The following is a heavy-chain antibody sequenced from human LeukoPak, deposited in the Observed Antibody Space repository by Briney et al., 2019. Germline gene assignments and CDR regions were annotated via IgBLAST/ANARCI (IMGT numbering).Heavy chain of an antibody. D-gene: IGHD1-26*01. CDR3: ARGDIVGATTTPFDY. Sequence: GGSLRLSCAASGFTFSTYSMNWVRQAPGKGLEWVSSISTTSRYISYADSVKGRFTISRDNAKNSLYLQVNSLRAEDTAVYYCARGDIVGATTTPFDYWGQGTLVTVSS. CDR2: ISTTSRYI. CDR1: GFTFSTYS. J-gene: IGHJ4*02. V-gene: IGHV3-21*01.